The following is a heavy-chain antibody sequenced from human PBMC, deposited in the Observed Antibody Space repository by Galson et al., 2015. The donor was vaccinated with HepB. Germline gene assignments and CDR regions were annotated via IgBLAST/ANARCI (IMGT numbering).Heavy chain of an antibody. CDR1: GFTFSSYA. CDR3: AKLRYCSSTSCYYPSTFDY. J-gene: IGHJ4*02. CDR2: ISGSGGST. D-gene: IGHD2-2*01. Sequence: SLRLSCAASGFTFSSYAMSWVRQAPGKGLEWVSAISGSGGSTYYADSVKGRFTISRDNSKNTLYLQMNSLRAEDTAVYYCAKLRYCSSTSCYYPSTFDYWGQGTLVTVSS. V-gene: IGHV3-23*01.